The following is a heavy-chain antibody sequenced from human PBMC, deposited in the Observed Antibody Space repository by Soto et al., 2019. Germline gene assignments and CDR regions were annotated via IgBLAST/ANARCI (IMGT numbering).Heavy chain of an antibody. CDR1: GFTFSSYA. Sequence: GGSLRLSCAASGFTFSSYAMHWVRQAPGKGLEWVAVISYDGSNKYYADSVKGRFTISRDNSKNTLYLQMNSLRAEDTAVYYCARDLRYNWNYDSSAGPFDYWGQGTLVTVSS. V-gene: IGHV3-30-3*01. D-gene: IGHD1-7*01. J-gene: IGHJ4*02. CDR3: ARDLRYNWNYDSSAGPFDY. CDR2: ISYDGSNK.